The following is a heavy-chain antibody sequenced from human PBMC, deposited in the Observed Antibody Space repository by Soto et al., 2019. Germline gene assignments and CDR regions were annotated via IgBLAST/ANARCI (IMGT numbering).Heavy chain of an antibody. D-gene: IGHD5-18*01. CDR1: GFTFGNYW. V-gene: IGHV3-7*03. CDR3: ARAREPEYSSAIFFEI. CDR2: IKRDASEK. J-gene: IGHJ4*02. Sequence: PGGSLRLSCAASGFTFGNYWMSWVRQAPGKGLEWLATIKRDASEKKYVDSVKGRFTMSRDNAKNSLYLQMDSLTDEDTAVYYCARAREPEYSSAIFFEIWGEGSLVSVSS.